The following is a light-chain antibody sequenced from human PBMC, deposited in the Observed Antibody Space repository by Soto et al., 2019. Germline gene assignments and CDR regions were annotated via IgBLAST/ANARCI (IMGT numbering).Light chain of an antibody. V-gene: IGKV3-15*01. CDR3: QQYNNWRT. J-gene: IGKJ2*01. CDR2: RAS. Sequence: EIVMTQSPATLSVSPGERATLSCRASQSVSSNLAWYQQKPGQAPRLLIYRASTRATGIPARFSGSGSGTEFTLTISSLQSEDFAVYYCQQYNNWRTFGQGTKLEIK. CDR1: QSVSSN.